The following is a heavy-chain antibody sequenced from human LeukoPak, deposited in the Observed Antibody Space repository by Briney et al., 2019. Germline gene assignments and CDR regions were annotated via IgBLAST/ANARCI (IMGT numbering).Heavy chain of an antibody. V-gene: IGHV1-69*01. CDR1: GGTFSSYA. D-gene: IGHD1-26*01. CDR3: ARVEAGGSYDFDY. J-gene: IGHJ4*02. Sequence: ASVKVSCKASGGTFSSYAISWVRQAPGQGLEWMGGIIPIFGTANYAQKFQGRVTITADESTSTAYMELSSLGSEDTAVYYCARVEAGGSYDFDYWGQGTLVTVSS. CDR2: IIPIFGTA.